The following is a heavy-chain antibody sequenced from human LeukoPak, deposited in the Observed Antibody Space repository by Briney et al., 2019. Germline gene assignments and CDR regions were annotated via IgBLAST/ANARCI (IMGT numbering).Heavy chain of an antibody. D-gene: IGHD6-19*01. J-gene: IGHJ4*02. Sequence: GRSLRLSCAASGFTFDDYAMHWVRQAPGKGLEWVSGISWNSGSIGYADSVKGRFAISRDNAKNSLYLQMNSLRAEDTALYYCAKDIGGWSAGFDYSGQGTLVTVSS. CDR2: ISWNSGSI. CDR1: GFTFDDYA. CDR3: AKDIGGWSAGFDY. V-gene: IGHV3-9*01.